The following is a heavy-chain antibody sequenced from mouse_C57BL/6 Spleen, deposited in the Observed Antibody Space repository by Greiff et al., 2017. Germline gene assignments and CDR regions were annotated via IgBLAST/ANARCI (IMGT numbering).Heavy chain of an antibody. CDR1: GYTFTSYW. J-gene: IGHJ3*01. D-gene: IGHD2-1*01. Sequence: QVQLQQSGAELVMPGASVKLSCKASGYTFTSYWMHWVKQRPGQGLEWIGEIDPSDSYTNYNQKFKGKSTLTVDKSSSTAYMQLSSLTSEDSAVYYCASLLGPFAYWGQGTLVTVSA. V-gene: IGHV1-69*01. CDR2: IDPSDSYT. CDR3: ASLLGPFAY.